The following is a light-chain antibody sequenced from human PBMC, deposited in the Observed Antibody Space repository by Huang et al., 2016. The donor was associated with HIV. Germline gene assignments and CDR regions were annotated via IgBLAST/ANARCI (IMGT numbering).Light chain of an antibody. V-gene: IGKV1-33*01. CDR2: DAS. J-gene: IGKJ2*01. CDR1: QDISNY. CDR3: QQYDYFPYT. Sequence: DIQMTQSPSSLSASVGDRVTITCQASQDISNYLNWFQLKPGKAPKLLIDDASNLQSGVPSRFSGSGSGTDFSLTISGLQPEDLATYYCQQYDYFPYTFGQGTRLDIK.